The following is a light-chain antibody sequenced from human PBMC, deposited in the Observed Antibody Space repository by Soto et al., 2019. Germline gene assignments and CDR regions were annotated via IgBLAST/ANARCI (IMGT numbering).Light chain of an antibody. Sequence: ELVMTKSQATMSVSPGEISALSCRASQSVSSNLAWYQQKPGQAPRHLIYGASTRATGIPARFSGSGSGTEFTLTISSLQSEDFAVSYCQQYNNWPPKGFTFGPGTKVDIK. CDR1: QSVSSN. CDR3: QQYNNWPPKGFT. CDR2: GAS. J-gene: IGKJ3*01. V-gene: IGKV3-15*01.